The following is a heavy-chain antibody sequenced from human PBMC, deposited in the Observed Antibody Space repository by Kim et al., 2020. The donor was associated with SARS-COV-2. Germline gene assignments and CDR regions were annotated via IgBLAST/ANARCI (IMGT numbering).Heavy chain of an antibody. CDR2: IYYSGST. D-gene: IGHD1-7*01. CDR1: GGSISSSSYY. J-gene: IGHJ4*02. V-gene: IGHV4-39*07. CDR3: ARDIERLELLDHHQVFDY. Sequence: SETLSLTCTVSGGSISSSSYYWGWIRQPPGKGLEWIGSIYYSGSTYYNPSLKSRVTISVDTSKNQFSLKLSSVTAADTAVYYCARDIERLELLDHHQVFDYWGQGTLVTVSS.